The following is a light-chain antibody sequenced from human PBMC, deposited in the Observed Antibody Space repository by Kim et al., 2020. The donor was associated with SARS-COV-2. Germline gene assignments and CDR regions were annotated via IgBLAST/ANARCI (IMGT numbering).Light chain of an antibody. CDR1: RSILYNSNNQNY. V-gene: IGKV4-1*01. CDR2: WAS. J-gene: IGKJ2*01. Sequence: DIVMTQSPDSLAASLGERATINCKSSRSILYNSNNQNYLAWYQQKPGQPPKLLIYWASTRGSGVSNRFSASGSGTDFTLTISSLQAEDVAVYYCQQYYDPPFTFGQGTKLEI. CDR3: QQYYDPPFT.